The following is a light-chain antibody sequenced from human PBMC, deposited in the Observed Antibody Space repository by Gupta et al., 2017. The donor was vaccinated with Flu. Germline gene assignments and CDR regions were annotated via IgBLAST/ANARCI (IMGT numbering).Light chain of an antibody. CDR1: SPNIGAGYD. J-gene: IGLJ3*02. Sequence: QSVRTQPPSVSGAPGPRVTTSCPGSSPNIGAGYDVHWYKQLPGTAPKLLIYGNSNRPSGVPDRFSGSKSGTSASLAITGLQAEDEADYYCQSYDSSLSGSVFGGGTKLTVL. V-gene: IGLV1-40*01. CDR3: QSYDSSLSGSV. CDR2: GNS.